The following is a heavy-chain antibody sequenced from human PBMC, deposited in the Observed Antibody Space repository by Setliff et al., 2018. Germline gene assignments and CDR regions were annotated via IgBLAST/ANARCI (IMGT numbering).Heavy chain of an antibody. Sequence: SETLSLTCTVSGGSVSSSSYYWGWIRQPPGKGLEWIGTIYYSGTTYYSPSLKSRVTISEDMSKNQFSLKMTSMTAADTAVYYCARDGAAVAGTHGLDYWGQGALVTVSS. J-gene: IGHJ4*02. CDR3: ARDGAAVAGTHGLDY. V-gene: IGHV4-39*07. CDR1: GGSVSSSSYY. D-gene: IGHD6-19*01. CDR2: IYYSGTT.